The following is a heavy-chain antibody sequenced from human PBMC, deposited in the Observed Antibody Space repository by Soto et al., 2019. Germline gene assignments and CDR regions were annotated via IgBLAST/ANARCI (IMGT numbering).Heavy chain of an antibody. V-gene: IGHV3-23*04. D-gene: IGHD6-19*01. CDR1: EFIFKNYA. Sequence: EVQLVESGGGLVQPGGSLRLSCAASEFIFKNYAMSWVRQAPGKGLEWVSTISANGIITNYADSVRGRFTVSRDNSENTLYLQMKSLGAEDAAVYYFAKPSSGWYVFDSWGQGSLVTVSS. CDR2: ISANGIIT. J-gene: IGHJ4*02. CDR3: AKPSSGWYVFDS.